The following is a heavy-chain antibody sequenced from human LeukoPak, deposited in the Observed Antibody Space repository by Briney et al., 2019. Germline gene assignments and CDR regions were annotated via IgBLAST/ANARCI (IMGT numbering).Heavy chain of an antibody. CDR3: AITVVGQWLGSHLDC. V-gene: IGHV3-7*01. D-gene: IGHD6-19*01. J-gene: IGHJ4*01. Sequence: PGGSLRLSCAASGFTFSNYWMSWVRQSPGKGLEWVANIKEDGSEKYYVDSVKGRFTISRDNPKNTLYLQMNSLRVEDTALYYCAITVVGQWLGSHLDCRGHGTLVTVSS. CDR2: IKEDGSEK. CDR1: GFTFSNYW.